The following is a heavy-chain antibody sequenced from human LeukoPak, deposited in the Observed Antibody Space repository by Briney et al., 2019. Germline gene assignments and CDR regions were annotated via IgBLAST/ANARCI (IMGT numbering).Heavy chain of an antibody. V-gene: IGHV1-2*02. CDR2: INPNSGGT. Sequence: GASVKVSCKASGYTFTGYYMHWVRQAPGQGLEWMGWINPNSGGTNYAQKFQGRVTMTRDTSISTAYMELSRLRSDDTGVYYCATSFPTGRYYYMDVWGKGTTVTVSS. CDR1: GYTFTGYY. CDR3: ATSFPTGRYYYMDV. J-gene: IGHJ6*03. D-gene: IGHD4-11*01.